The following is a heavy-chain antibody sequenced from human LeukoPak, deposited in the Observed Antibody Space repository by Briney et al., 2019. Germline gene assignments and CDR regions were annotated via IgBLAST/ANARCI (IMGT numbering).Heavy chain of an antibody. CDR1: GGSISSSNW. CDR3: AKSLRFLEWSSFDY. Sequence: PSGTLSLTCAVSGGSISSSNWWSWVRQPPGKGLEWVGEIHHTGSTNYNPSLKSRVTISVDKSKNQLSLKLSSVTAADTAVYYCAKSLRFLEWSSFDYWGQGTLVTVSS. V-gene: IGHV4-4*02. J-gene: IGHJ4*02. D-gene: IGHD3-3*01. CDR2: IHHTGST.